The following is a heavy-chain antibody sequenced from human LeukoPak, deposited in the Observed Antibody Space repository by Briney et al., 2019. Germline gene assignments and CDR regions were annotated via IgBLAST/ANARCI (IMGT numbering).Heavy chain of an antibody. CDR1: GGTFSSYA. CDR3: ARGPRITMIVGPFDY. Sequence: SVKVSCKASGGTFSSYAISWVRQASGQGLEWMGRIIPILGIANYAQKFQGRVTITADKSTSTAYMELSSLRSEDTAVYYCARGPRITMIVGPFDYWGQGTLVTVSS. CDR2: IIPILGIA. D-gene: IGHD3-22*01. J-gene: IGHJ4*02. V-gene: IGHV1-69*04.